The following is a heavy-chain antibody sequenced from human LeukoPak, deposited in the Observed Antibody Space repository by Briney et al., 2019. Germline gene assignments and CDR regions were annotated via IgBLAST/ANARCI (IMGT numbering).Heavy chain of an antibody. CDR1: GFIFSSYG. Sequence: GGSLRLSCAASGFIFSSYGMHWVRQAPGKGLEWVAFIRNDGSNKYYADSVKGRFTISRDNSKNTLYLQMNSLRAEDTAVYYCAKDQATYFDYWGQGTLVTVSS. CDR3: AKDQATYFDY. CDR2: IRNDGSNK. D-gene: IGHD5-12*01. V-gene: IGHV3-30*02. J-gene: IGHJ4*02.